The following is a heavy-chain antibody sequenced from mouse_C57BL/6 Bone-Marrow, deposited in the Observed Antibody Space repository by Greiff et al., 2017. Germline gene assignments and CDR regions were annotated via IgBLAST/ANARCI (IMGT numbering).Heavy chain of an antibody. CDR2: ISYDGSN. V-gene: IGHV3-6*01. J-gene: IGHJ2*01. CDR1: GYSITSGYY. D-gene: IGHD1-1*01. Sequence: DVKLQESGPGLVKPSQSLSLTCSVTGYSITSGYYWNWIRQFPGNKLEWMGYISYDGSNNYNPSLKNRISITRDTSKNQFFLKLNSVTTEDTATYYCARELRQYYFDYWGQGTTLTVSS. CDR3: ARELRQYYFDY.